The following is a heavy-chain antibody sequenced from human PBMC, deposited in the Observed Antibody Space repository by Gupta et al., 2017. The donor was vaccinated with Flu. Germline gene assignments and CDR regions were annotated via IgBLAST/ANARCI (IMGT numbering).Heavy chain of an antibody. Sequence: EVQLVESGGGLVKPGGSLRLSCAASEFIFSSAWMTWVRQAPGKGLEWVGRIRSEVDGGTTDYAAPVKGRFTISRDDSKNTLYLQMNSLKTEDTAVYFCTTERLTTYAGSFDFWGQGTLVTVSS. D-gene: IGHD4-17*01. CDR1: EFIFSSAW. CDR3: TTERLTTYAGSFDF. CDR2: IRSEVDGGTT. V-gene: IGHV3-15*01. J-gene: IGHJ4*02.